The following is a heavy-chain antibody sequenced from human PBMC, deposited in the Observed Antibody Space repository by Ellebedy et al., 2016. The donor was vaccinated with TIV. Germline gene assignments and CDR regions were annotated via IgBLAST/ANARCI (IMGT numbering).Heavy chain of an antibody. CDR3: ARWQGETGHFDY. D-gene: IGHD3-16*01. V-gene: IGHV4-39*07. Sequence: MPSETLSLTCTVSGGSISNSDYYWNWIRQPPGKGLEWIGSIYYSGSAYYNPSLKSRVTVSVDTSKNQFSLNLSSVTAADTAVYYCARWQGETGHFDYWGQGILVTVSS. CDR1: GGSISNSDYY. J-gene: IGHJ4*02. CDR2: IYYSGSA.